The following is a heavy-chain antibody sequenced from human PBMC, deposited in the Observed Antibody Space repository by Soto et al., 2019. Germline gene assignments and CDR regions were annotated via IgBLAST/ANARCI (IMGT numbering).Heavy chain of an antibody. CDR1: GFTFSSYA. Sequence: EVQLLESGGGLVQPGGSQRLSCTASGFTFSSYALSWVRQAPGKGLEWVSSISGSGGSTYYADSVKGRVTISRDNSKNTLYLQMSILRAEDTAVYYCAKESLKTPVTGPVDCWGQGTVVTVSS. J-gene: IGHJ4*02. D-gene: IGHD6-19*01. CDR3: AKESLKTPVTGPVDC. CDR2: ISGSGGST. V-gene: IGHV3-23*01.